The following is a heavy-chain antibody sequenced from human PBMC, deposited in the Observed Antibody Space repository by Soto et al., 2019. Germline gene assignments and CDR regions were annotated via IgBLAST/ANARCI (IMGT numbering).Heavy chain of an antibody. CDR3: ARQGSLYYYGSGDFDY. V-gene: IGHV4-39*01. J-gene: IGHJ4*02. D-gene: IGHD3-10*01. Sequence: SETLSLTCTVSGGSISSSSYYWGWIRQPPGKGLEWIGSIYYSGSTYYNPSLKSRVTISVDTSKNQFSLKLSSVTAADTAVYYCARQGSLYYYGSGDFDYWGQGTLVTVSS. CDR2: IYYSGST. CDR1: GGSISSSSYY.